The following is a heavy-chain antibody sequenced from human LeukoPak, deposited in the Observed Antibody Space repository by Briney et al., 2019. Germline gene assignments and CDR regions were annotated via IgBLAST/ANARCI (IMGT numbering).Heavy chain of an antibody. V-gene: IGHV1-69*13. CDR1: GGTFSSYA. J-gene: IGHJ3*02. Sequence: GASVKVSCKASGGTFSSYAISWVRQAPGQGLEWMGGIIPIFGTANYAQKFQGRVTITADESTSTAYMELSSLRSEDTAVYYCARSRGLYDSSGYYNAFDIWGQGTMVTVSS. CDR3: ARSRGLYDSSGYYNAFDI. D-gene: IGHD3-22*01. CDR2: IIPIFGTA.